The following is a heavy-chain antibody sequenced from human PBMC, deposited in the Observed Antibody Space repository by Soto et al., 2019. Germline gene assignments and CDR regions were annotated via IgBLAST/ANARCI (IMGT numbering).Heavy chain of an antibody. Sequence: GASVKVSCKASGYTFTSYYMHWVRQAPGQGLEWMGIINPSGGSTSYAQKFQGRVTMTRDTSTSTVYMELSSLRSEDTAVYYCARVTVRSYYDILTGFSWFGPWGQGTLVTVSS. CDR1: GYTFTSYY. D-gene: IGHD3-9*01. CDR3: ARVTVRSYYDILTGFSWFGP. CDR2: INPSGGST. J-gene: IGHJ5*02. V-gene: IGHV1-46*01.